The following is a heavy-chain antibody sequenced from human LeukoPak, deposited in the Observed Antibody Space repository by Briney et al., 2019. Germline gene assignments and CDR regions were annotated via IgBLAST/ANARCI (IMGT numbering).Heavy chain of an antibody. CDR1: GFRFSDFT. D-gene: IGHD4-11*01. CDR2: ISSSGSTI. Sequence: GGSLRLSCAASGFRFSDFTMTWVRQAPGKGLEWVSYISSSGSTIYYGDSVRGRFTISRDNAKNSLYLQMNSLRAEDTAVYYCARDPPLTTGYFDYWGQGTLVTVSS. V-gene: IGHV3-11*01. J-gene: IGHJ4*02. CDR3: ARDPPLTTGYFDY.